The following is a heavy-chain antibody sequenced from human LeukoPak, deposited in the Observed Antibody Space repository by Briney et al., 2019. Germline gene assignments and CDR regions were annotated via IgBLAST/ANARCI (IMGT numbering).Heavy chain of an antibody. CDR2: IYYSGST. Sequence: PSETLSLTCTVSGGSISTYYWSWIRQPPGKGLEWIGYIYYSGSTNYKPSLKSRVTMSVDTSKNQFSLKLSSVTAADTAVYYCAREGVTHNRFDPWGQGTLVTVSS. J-gene: IGHJ5*02. V-gene: IGHV4-59*01. CDR3: AREGVTHNRFDP. CDR1: GGSISTYY. D-gene: IGHD4-11*01.